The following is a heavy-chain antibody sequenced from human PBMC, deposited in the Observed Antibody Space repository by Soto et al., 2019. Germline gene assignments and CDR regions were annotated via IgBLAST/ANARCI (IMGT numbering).Heavy chain of an antibody. Sequence: PSETLSLTCTVSGGSISSGGYYWSWIRQHPGKGLEWIGYIYYSGSTYYNPSLKSRVTISVDTSKNQFSLKLSSVTAADTAVYYCARVEGQQLTYYYGMDVWGQGTTVTVSS. CDR1: GGSISSGGYY. CDR2: IYYSGST. D-gene: IGHD6-13*01. CDR3: ARVEGQQLTYYYGMDV. V-gene: IGHV4-31*03. J-gene: IGHJ6*02.